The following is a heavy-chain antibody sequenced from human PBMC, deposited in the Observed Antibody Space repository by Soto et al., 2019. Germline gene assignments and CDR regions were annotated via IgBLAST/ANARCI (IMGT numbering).Heavy chain of an antibody. D-gene: IGHD2-2*01. CDR3: ARGLMYQRY. V-gene: IGHV3-7*05. CDR2: INEDGSEK. Sequence: PGGSLRLSCAASGFTLSTYWMTWVRQAPGKGLEWVANINEDGSEKYYVDSVKGRFTISRDNAKNSLYLQMNSLRAEDTAVYYCARGLMYQRYWGQEALVTVSS. CDR1: GFTLSTYW. J-gene: IGHJ4*02.